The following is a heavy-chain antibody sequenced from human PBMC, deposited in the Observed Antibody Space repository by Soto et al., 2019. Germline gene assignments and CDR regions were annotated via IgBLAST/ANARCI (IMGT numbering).Heavy chain of an antibody. Sequence: GGSLRLSCAASGFTFSRHAIHWVRLTPGRGLEWVLAISRDGSYIYYTDSVKGRFTVSRDNSKNTAFVQMNRLIPDDTALYFSARTRNGGVADSFDSWGQGTRVTVSS. D-gene: IGHD3-3*01. V-gene: IGHV3-30*04. CDR2: ISRDGSYI. CDR3: ARTRNGGVADSFDS. CDR1: GFTFSRHA. J-gene: IGHJ5*01.